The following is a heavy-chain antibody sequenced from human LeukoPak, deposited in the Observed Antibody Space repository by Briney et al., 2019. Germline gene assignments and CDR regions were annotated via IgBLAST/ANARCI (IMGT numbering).Heavy chain of an antibody. CDR2: LNPSDGDT. CDR3: AGGTNAFDY. J-gene: IGHJ4*02. Sequence: ASVKVSCKASGHTFTSNFMHWVRQAPGQGLEWMAVLNPSDGDTTYAQKFQGRITMTRDTSTGTVYMELNSLTSEDTAVYYCAGGTNAFDYWGQGTLVTVSS. V-gene: IGHV1-46*03. CDR1: GHTFTSNF.